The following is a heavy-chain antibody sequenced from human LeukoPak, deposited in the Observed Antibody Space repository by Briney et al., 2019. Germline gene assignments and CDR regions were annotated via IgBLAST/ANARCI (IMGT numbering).Heavy chain of an antibody. D-gene: IGHD5-18*01. CDR3: AKGAGGFSYYNWFDP. CDR2: IYYSGTT. CDR1: GGSLSSSPYY. Sequence: SETLSLTCTVSGGSLSSSPYYWGWLRQPPGRGLEWIGSIYYSGTTHYSPSLESRVTISVATSKNQFSLKLASVTAPDTAIYYCAKGAGGFSYYNWFDPWGQGTLVTVSS. V-gene: IGHV4-39*07. J-gene: IGHJ5*02.